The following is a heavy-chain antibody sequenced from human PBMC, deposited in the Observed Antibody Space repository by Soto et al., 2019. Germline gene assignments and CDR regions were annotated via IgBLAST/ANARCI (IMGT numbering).Heavy chain of an antibody. V-gene: IGHV3-23*01. CDR3: AKNIHYYGSGSYQPPFDY. J-gene: IGHJ4*02. D-gene: IGHD3-10*01. CDR1: GFTFSSYA. Sequence: GGSLRLSCAASGFTFSSYAMSWVRQAPGKGLEWVSAISGSGGSTYYADSVKGRFTISRDNSKNTLYLQMNSLRAEDTAVYYCAKNIHYYGSGSYQPPFDYWGQGTLVTVSS. CDR2: ISGSGGST.